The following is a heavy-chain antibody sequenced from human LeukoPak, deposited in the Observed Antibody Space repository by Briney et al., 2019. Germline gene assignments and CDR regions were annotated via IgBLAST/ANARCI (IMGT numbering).Heavy chain of an antibody. CDR1: GFTFDDYA. CDR3: AKGREPKYSSGWYYFDY. V-gene: IGHV3-9*03. J-gene: IGHJ4*02. CDR2: ISWNSGTI. Sequence: PGGSLRLSCVASGFTFDDYAMHWVRQAPGKGLEWVSGISWNSGTIGYAVSVKGRFTISRDNAKNSLYLQMNSLRAEDMALYYCAKGREPKYSSGWYYFDYWGQGTLVTVSS. D-gene: IGHD6-19*01.